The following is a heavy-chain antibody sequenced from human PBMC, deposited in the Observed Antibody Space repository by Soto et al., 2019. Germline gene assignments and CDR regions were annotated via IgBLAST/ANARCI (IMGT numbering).Heavy chain of an antibody. CDR1: GGTFSSYA. Sequence: QVQLVQSGAEVKKPGSSVKVSCKASGGTFSSYAISWVRQAPGQGLEWMGGIIPIFGTANYAQKFQGRVTMTADESTRTAYRELSSLRYGDTAVYYCARGGGRWWELPGDWGQGTLVTVSS. D-gene: IGHD1-26*01. CDR2: IIPIFGTA. J-gene: IGHJ4*02. CDR3: ARGGGRWWELPGD. V-gene: IGHV1-69*01.